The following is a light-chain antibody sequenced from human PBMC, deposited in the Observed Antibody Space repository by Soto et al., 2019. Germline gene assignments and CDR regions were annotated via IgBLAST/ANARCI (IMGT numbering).Light chain of an antibody. CDR2: ATS. CDR1: QSVGNN. CDR3: QQYGDWPLT. J-gene: IGKJ4*01. V-gene: IGKV3-15*01. Sequence: EIVVTQSPATLSVSPGERATLSCRASQSVGNNFAWYQQKPGQAPRLLIFATSTSATGVPARFSGSGSGTEFTLTISSPQSEDFAVYYCQQYGDWPLTFGGGAKVEIE.